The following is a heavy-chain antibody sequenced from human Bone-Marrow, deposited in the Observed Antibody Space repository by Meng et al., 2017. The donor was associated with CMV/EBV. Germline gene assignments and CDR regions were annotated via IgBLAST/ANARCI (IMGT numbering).Heavy chain of an antibody. J-gene: IGHJ6*02. Sequence: ESLKISCAVYGGSFSGYYSSWIRQPPGKGLEWIGEINHSGSTNYNPSLKSRVTISVDTSKNQFSLKLSSVTAADTAVYYCAREGSGSYYYYGMDVWGQGTTVTVSS. CDR1: GGSFSGYY. D-gene: IGHD3-10*01. CDR3: AREGSGSYYYYGMDV. CDR2: INHSGST. V-gene: IGHV4-34*01.